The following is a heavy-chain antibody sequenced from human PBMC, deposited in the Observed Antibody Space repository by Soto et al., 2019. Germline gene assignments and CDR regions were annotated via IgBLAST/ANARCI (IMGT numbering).Heavy chain of an antibody. J-gene: IGHJ4*02. V-gene: IGHV3-23*01. D-gene: IGHD3-10*01. CDR2: ISGSGGST. CDR1: GFTFSSYA. Sequence: GGSLRLSCAASGFTFSSYAMSWVRQAPGKGLEWVSAISGSGGSTYYADSVKGRFTISRDNSKNTLYLQMNSLRAEDTAVYYCAKVSRGGSGSYLGDYWGQGTLVTVSS. CDR3: AKVSRGGSGSYLGDY.